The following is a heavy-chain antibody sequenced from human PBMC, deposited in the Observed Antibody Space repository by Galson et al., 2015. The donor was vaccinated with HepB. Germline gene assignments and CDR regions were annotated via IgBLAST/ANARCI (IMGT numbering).Heavy chain of an antibody. CDR3: ARDPIYCSSTSCPPPLGWFDP. V-gene: IGHV3-21*01. D-gene: IGHD2-2*01. CDR2: ISSSSSYI. CDR1: GFTFSSYS. Sequence: SLRLSCAASGFTFSSYSMNWVRQAPGKGLEWVSSISSSSSYIYYADSVTGRFTISSDNAKNSLYLQMNSLRAEDTAVYYCARDPIYCSSTSCPPPLGWFDPWGQGTLVTVSS. J-gene: IGHJ5*02.